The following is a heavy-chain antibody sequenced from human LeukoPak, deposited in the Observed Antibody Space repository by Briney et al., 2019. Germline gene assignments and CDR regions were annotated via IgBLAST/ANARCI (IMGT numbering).Heavy chain of an antibody. J-gene: IGHJ4*02. CDR2: IIPTLGIA. CDR1: GGTFSSYA. D-gene: IGHD1-26*01. Sequence: ASVKVSCKASGGTFSSYAISWVRQAPGQGLEWMGRIIPTLGIANYAQKFQGRVTITADKSTSTAYMELSSLRSEDTAVYYCARRQSGATGDYWGQGTLVTVSS. CDR3: ARRQSGATGDY. V-gene: IGHV1-69*04.